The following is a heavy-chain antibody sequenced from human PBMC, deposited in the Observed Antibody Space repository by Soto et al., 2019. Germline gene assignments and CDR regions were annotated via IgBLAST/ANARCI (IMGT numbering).Heavy chain of an antibody. J-gene: IGHJ5*02. V-gene: IGHV3-11*04. CDR3: ARDPSANWNRWFDP. CDR2: ISKDSGRAT. CDR1: GFIFRDWF. D-gene: IGHD1-1*01. Sequence: PGGSLRLSCAASGFIFRDWFMSWIRQAPGKGLEWISYISKDSGRATRYADSVKGRFTISRDNAKNTLYLQMNSLRAEDTAVYYCARDPSANWNRWFDPWGQGTLVTVSS.